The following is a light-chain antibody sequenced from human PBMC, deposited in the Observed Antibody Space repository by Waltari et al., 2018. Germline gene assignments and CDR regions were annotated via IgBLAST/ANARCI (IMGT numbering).Light chain of an antibody. CDR2: DAS. CDR1: QRIKNN. Sequence: ETVMTQSPATLSVYPGERATLSCRASQRIKNNLAWYQQKGGQAPRLLLFDASTRATGISARFSGSGYGTEFTLTISSLQPEDSATYYCQQSYSSPYTFGQGTKLEIK. CDR3: QQSYSSPYT. J-gene: IGKJ2*01. V-gene: IGKV3-15*01.